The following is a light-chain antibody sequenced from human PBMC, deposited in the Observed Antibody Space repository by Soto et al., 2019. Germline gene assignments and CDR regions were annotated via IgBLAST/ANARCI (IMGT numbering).Light chain of an antibody. V-gene: IGKV1-5*01. J-gene: IGKJ4*01. CDR2: DAS. CDR3: QQYNNWPPVT. CDR1: QSISSG. Sequence: DIQMTQSPSTLSASVGDRVTITCRASQSISSGLAWYQQKPGKAPKLLIYDASSLESGVPVRFSGSGSGTELTLTISSLQSEDFAVSFCQQYNNWPPVTFGGGTKVDIK.